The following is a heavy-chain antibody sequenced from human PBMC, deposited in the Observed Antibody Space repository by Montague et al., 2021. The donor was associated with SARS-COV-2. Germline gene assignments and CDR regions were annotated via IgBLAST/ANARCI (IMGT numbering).Heavy chain of an antibody. D-gene: IGHD6-19*01. J-gene: IGHJ5*02. Sequence: CAISGDSVSSNSGAWNWIRLSPSRGLEWLGRTYYRSKWYVDYAGSVRSRITINPDTSKNQFSLQTSSVTPDDTAVYYCARSKLLRSGYSSGWYGPGWFDPWGQGTPVTVSS. CDR3: ARSKLLRSGYSSGWYGPGWFDP. CDR1: GDSVSSNSGA. CDR2: TYYRSKWYV. V-gene: IGHV6-1*01.